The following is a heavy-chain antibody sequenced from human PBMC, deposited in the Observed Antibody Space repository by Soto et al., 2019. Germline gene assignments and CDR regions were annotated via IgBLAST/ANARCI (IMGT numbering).Heavy chain of an antibody. V-gene: IGHV3-15*01. CDR2: IKSKTDGGTT. Sequence: PGGSLRLSCAASGFTFSNAWMSWVRQAPGKGLEWVGRIKSKTDGGTTDYAAPVKGRFTISRDDSKNTLYLQMNSLKTEDTAVYYCTTDLVVVVPAASVPGPYLYWGQGTLVTVSS. J-gene: IGHJ4*02. CDR1: GFTFSNAW. D-gene: IGHD2-2*01. CDR3: TTDLVVVVPAASVPGPYLY.